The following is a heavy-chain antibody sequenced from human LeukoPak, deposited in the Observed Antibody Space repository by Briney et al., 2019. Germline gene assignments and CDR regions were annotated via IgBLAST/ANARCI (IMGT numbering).Heavy chain of an antibody. Sequence: ASVKVSCKASGGTFSSYAISWVRQAPGQGLEWMGRIIPIFGTANYAQKFQGRVTITTDESTCTAYMELSSWRSEDTAVYYCARDRLEITFGGVIVASEKDLCFDYWGQGTLVTVSS. CDR2: IIPIFGTA. CDR1: GGTFSSYA. V-gene: IGHV1-69*05. J-gene: IGHJ4*02. D-gene: IGHD3-16*02. CDR3: ARDRLEITFGGVIVASEKDLCFDY.